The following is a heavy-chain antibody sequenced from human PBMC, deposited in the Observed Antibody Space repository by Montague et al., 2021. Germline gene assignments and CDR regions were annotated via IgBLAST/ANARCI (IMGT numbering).Heavy chain of an antibody. J-gene: IGHJ6*03. V-gene: IGHV4-38-2*02. Sequence: SETLSLTCTVSRSLINSDYYWGWIRQPPGKGLEWMGSVSHGRRTYYNPSLKSRVTISVDTSNNYFSLKLSSVTAADTAMYYCARERDRYYYMDIWGKGTTITVSS. CDR1: RSLINSDYY. CDR3: ARERDRYYYMDI. CDR2: VSHGRRT.